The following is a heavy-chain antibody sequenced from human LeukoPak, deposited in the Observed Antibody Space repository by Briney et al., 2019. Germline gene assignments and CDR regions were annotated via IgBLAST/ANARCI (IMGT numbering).Heavy chain of an antibody. Sequence: KTSETLSLTCTASGGSINSYYWSWIRQPPGKGLEWIGYIYYSGSTNYNPSLKSRVTISVDTSKNQFSLKLSSVTAADTAVYYCARHSGTYPYNWFDPWGQGTLVTVSS. V-gene: IGHV4-59*08. D-gene: IGHD1-26*01. J-gene: IGHJ5*02. CDR2: IYYSGST. CDR3: ARHSGTYPYNWFDP. CDR1: GGSINSYY.